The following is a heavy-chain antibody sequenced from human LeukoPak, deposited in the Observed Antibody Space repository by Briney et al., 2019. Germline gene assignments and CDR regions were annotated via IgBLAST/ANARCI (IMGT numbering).Heavy chain of an antibody. D-gene: IGHD4-11*01. CDR2: ISGSGGST. V-gene: IGHV3-23*01. CDR3: AKGGLQTLFY. CDR1: GFTFSSYA. J-gene: IGHJ4*02. Sequence: GGSLRLSCAASGFTFSSYAMSRVRQAPGKGLEWVSAISGSGGSTYYADSVKGRFAISRDNSKNTLYLQMNSLRAEDTAVYYCAKGGLQTLFYWGQGTLVTVSS.